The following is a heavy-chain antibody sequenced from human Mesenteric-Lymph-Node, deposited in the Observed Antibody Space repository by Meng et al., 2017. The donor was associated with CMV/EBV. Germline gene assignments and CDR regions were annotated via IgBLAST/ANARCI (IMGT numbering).Heavy chain of an antibody. CDR1: GFTFSSYS. V-gene: IGHV3-53*01. D-gene: IGHD2-2*01. Sequence: GESLKISCAASGFTFSSYSMNWVRQAPGKGLEWVSVIYGGGSTYYADSVKGRFTISRDNPKNTVYLQMNSLRAEDTAVYYCARDPTYCSSTSCYIYWGRGTLVTVSS. J-gene: IGHJ4*02. CDR3: ARDPTYCSSTSCYIY. CDR2: IYGGGST.